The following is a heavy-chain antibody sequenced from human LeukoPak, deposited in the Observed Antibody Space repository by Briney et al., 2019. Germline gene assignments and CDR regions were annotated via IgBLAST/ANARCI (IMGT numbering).Heavy chain of an antibody. Sequence: GGSLRLSCAASGFTFSNAWMNWVRQAPGKGLEWVSYIGTTSGAIYYADSVKGRFTISRDSAKNSLYLQMNSLRAEDTAVYYCARFRTWGDKAFDYWGQGTLVTVSS. CDR2: IGTTSGAI. V-gene: IGHV3-48*01. CDR3: ARFRTWGDKAFDY. CDR1: GFTFSNAW. D-gene: IGHD2-21*02. J-gene: IGHJ4*02.